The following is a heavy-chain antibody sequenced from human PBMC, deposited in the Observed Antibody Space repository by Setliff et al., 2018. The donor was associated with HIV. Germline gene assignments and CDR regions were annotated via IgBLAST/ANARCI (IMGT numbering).Heavy chain of an antibody. CDR1: GGSISSGIYY. V-gene: IGHV4-61*09. CDR3: ARARDFSSGQDN. D-gene: IGHD3-3*01. Sequence: KPSETLSLTCTVSGGSISSGIYYWSWIRQPAGQGLEWIGHIYTSGSTNYSPSVKSRVTISVDTSKNQFSLKLSSVTAADTAIYYCARARDFSSGQDNWGQGTLVTVSS. J-gene: IGHJ4*02. CDR2: IYTSGST.